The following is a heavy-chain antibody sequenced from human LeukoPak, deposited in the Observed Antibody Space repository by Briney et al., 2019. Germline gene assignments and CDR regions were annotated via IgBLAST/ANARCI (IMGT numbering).Heavy chain of an antibody. CDR3: ATTRSSNWFDP. D-gene: IGHD1-14*01. CDR1: GYSISSGYY. Sequence: SETLSLTCTVSGYSISSGYYWGWIRQPPGKGLEWIGSIYHSGRTYYNPSLKSRVTISVDKSKNQFSLKLSSVTAAGTAVYYCATTRSSNWFDPWGQGTLVTVSS. J-gene: IGHJ5*02. CDR2: IYHSGRT. V-gene: IGHV4-38-2*02.